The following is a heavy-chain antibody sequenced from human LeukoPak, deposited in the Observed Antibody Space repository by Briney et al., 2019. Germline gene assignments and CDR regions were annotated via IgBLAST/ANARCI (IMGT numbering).Heavy chain of an antibody. CDR1: GGSISSYY. Sequence: SETLSLTCTVSGGSISSYYWSWIRQPPGKGLEWIGYIYYSGSTNYNPSLKSRVTISVDTPKNQFSLKLSSVTAADTAVYYCASPYNWNEDAFDIWGQGTMVTVSS. V-gene: IGHV4-59*01. CDR3: ASPYNWNEDAFDI. D-gene: IGHD1-20*01. J-gene: IGHJ3*02. CDR2: IYYSGST.